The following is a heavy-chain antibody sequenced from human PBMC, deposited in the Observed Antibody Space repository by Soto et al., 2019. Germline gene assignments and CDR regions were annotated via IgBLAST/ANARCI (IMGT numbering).Heavy chain of an antibody. CDR2: ISWDGGST. D-gene: IGHD4-17*01. V-gene: IGHV3-43*01. CDR3: AKDGNMETTAAPNWFDP. Sequence: EVQLVESGGVVVQPGGSLRLSCAASGFTFDGYTMHWVRQAPGKGLEWVSLISWDGGSTYYADSVKGRFTISRDNSKNSLYLQMNSLRTEDTALYYCAKDGNMETTAAPNWFDPWGQGTLVTVSS. CDR1: GFTFDGYT. J-gene: IGHJ5*02.